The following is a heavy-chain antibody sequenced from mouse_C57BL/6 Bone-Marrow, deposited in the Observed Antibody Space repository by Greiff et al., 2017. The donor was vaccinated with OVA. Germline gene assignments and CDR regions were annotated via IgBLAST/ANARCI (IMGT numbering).Heavy chain of an antibody. CDR1: GFTFSDYG. J-gene: IGHJ2*01. D-gene: IGHD2-12*01. CDR3: ARLLYGYFDY. V-gene: IGHV5-17*01. CDR2: ISSGSSTI. Sequence: EVKLVESGGGLVKPGGSLKLSCAASGFTFSDYGMHWVRQAPEKGLEWVAYISSGSSTIYYADTVKGRFTISRDNAKNTLFLQMTSLRSEDTAMYYCARLLYGYFDYWGQGTTLTVSS.